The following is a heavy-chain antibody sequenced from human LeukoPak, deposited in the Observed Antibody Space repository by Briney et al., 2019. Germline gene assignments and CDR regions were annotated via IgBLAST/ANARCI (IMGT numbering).Heavy chain of an antibody. CDR2: INPNSGGT. D-gene: IGHD3-10*01. V-gene: IGHV1-2*02. CDR3: ARNSLLWFGELSLFDY. Sequence: GASVKVSCKASGYTFTGYYMHWVRQAPGQGLEWMGWINPNSGGTNYAQKLQGRVTMTTDTSTSTAYMELRSLRSDDTAVYYCARNSLLWFGELSLFDYWGQGTLVTVSS. J-gene: IGHJ4*02. CDR1: GYTFTGYY.